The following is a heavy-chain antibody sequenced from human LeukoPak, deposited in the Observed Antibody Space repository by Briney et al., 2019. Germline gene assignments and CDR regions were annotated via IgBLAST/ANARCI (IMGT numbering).Heavy chain of an antibody. Sequence: ASVKVSRKASGYTFSSYGICWVRQAPGQGLEWMGWISAYNSNTNYAQKLQGRVTMTTDTSTSTAYMELRSLRSDDTAVYYCARDTLGLRLDRWFDPWGRGATVTVSS. D-gene: IGHD4-17*01. CDR2: ISAYNSNT. J-gene: IGHJ5*02. CDR3: ARDTLGLRLDRWFDP. V-gene: IGHV1-18*01. CDR1: GYTFSSYG.